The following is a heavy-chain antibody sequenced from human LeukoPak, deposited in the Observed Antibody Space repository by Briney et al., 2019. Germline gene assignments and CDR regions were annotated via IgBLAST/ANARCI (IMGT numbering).Heavy chain of an antibody. Sequence: PGRSLRLSCAASGLTFSSYAMHWVRQAPGKGLEWVAVISYDGSNKYYADSVKGRFTTSRDNSKNTLYLQMNSLRAEDTAVYYCARDSVVVAAMGAFDIWGQGTMVTVSS. J-gene: IGHJ3*02. CDR3: ARDSVVVAAMGAFDI. D-gene: IGHD2-15*01. CDR2: ISYDGSNK. V-gene: IGHV3-30*04. CDR1: GLTFSSYA.